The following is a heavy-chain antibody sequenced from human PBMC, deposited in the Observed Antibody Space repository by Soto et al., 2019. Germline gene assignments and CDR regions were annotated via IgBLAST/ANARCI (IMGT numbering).Heavy chain of an antibody. V-gene: IGHV3-33*01. D-gene: IGHD1-26*01. J-gene: IGHJ3*02. Sequence: QVQLVESGGGVVQPGRSLTLSCAASGFSFSSYDMHWVRQAPGKGLEWVAVIWYDGSNKYYADDVKSRFTISRDNSQYALYVRMISLRAEDTAVYYCASGASRAFDIWGQGTMVTVSS. CDR3: ASGASRAFDI. CDR2: IWYDGSNK. CDR1: GFSFSSYD.